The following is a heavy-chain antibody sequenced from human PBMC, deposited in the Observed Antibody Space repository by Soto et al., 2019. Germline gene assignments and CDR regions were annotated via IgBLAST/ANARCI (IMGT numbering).Heavy chain of an antibody. Sequence: PSETLSLTCTVSGGSVSSGPYYWSWIRQPPGKGLEWIGYIYYSGNTNYNPTLKSRVTISVDTSKNQFSLKLSSVTAADTAVYYCARGGRHDDSSGYGSLCYWGQGTLVTVSS. CDR2: IYYSGNT. J-gene: IGHJ4*02. V-gene: IGHV4-61*01. D-gene: IGHD3-22*01. CDR3: ARGGRHDDSSGYGSLCY. CDR1: GGSVSSGPYY.